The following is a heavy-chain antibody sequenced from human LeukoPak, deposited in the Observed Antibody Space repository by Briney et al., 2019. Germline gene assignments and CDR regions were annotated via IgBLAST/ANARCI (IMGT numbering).Heavy chain of an antibody. Sequence: HAGGSLRLSCATSGFTFSSHAVTWVRQAPGKGLEWVSTISGGGGSTYYADSVKGRFTISRDNSKNTLYLQVNSLRAEDTAVYYCAKGGKWDVTPFDYWGQGTLVTVSS. V-gene: IGHV3-23*01. CDR2: ISGGGGST. D-gene: IGHD1-26*01. CDR3: AKGGKWDVTPFDY. J-gene: IGHJ4*02. CDR1: GFTFSSHA.